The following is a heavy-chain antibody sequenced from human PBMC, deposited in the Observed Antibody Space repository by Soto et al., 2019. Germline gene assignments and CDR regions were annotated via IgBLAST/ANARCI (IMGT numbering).Heavy chain of an antibody. CDR3: VRGTAHNTHSYMDV. Sequence: EVQLVESGGGLVQPGGSLRLSCAASGFTFTDHYMDWVRQAPGQGLEWIGRISIKPRGYTTEYAASVTGRFTISRDDSQKSVYLQINSLKPEDTPMYFGVRGTAHNTHSYMDVWGNGIMVTVSS. CDR2: ISIKPRGYTT. D-gene: IGHD1-1*01. CDR1: GFTFTDHY. J-gene: IGHJ6*03. V-gene: IGHV3-72*01.